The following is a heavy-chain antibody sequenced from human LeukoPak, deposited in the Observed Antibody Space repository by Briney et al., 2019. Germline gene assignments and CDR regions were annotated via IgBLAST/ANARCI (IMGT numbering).Heavy chain of an antibody. J-gene: IGHJ5*02. CDR3: ARGRGRGYCSGGSCYSWFDP. CDR2: IYYSGST. Sequence: PSETLSLTCTVSGGSISSYYWSWIRQPPGKGLEWIGYIYYSGSTNYNPSLKSRVTISVDTSKNQFSLKLSSVTAADTAVYYCARGRGRGYCSGGSCYSWFDPWGQGTLVTVSS. CDR1: GGSISSYY. D-gene: IGHD2-15*01. V-gene: IGHV4-59*01.